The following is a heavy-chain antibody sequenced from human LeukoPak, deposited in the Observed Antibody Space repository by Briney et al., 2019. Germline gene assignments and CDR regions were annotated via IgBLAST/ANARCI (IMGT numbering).Heavy chain of an antibody. D-gene: IGHD3-22*01. CDR1: GYTFTSYY. V-gene: IGHV1-46*01. CDR3: ASLSDYYDSSGYYSHDAFDI. Sequence: ASVKVSCKASGYTFTSYYMHWARQAPGQGLEWMGIINPSGGSTSYAQKFQGRVTMTRDTSTSTVYMELSSLRSEDTAVYYCASLSDYYDSSGYYSHDAFDIWGQGTMVTVSS. J-gene: IGHJ3*02. CDR2: INPSGGST.